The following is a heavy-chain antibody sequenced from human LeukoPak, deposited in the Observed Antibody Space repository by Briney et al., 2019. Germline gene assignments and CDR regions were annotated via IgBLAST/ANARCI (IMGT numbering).Heavy chain of an antibody. CDR2: IGSSSSYI. D-gene: IGHD6-13*01. V-gene: IGHV3-21*01. J-gene: IGHJ4*02. CDR3: ARDDPGSSWYVTDY. Sequence: GGSLRLSCAASGFTFSSYSMNWVRQAPGKGLEWVSFIGSSSSYIYYADSVKGRFTISRDNAKNSLYLQMNSLRAEDTAVYYCARDDPGSSWYVTDYWGQGTLVTVSS. CDR1: GFTFSSYS.